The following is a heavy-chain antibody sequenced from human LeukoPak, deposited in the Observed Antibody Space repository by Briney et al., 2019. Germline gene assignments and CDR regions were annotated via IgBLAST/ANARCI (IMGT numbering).Heavy chain of an antibody. J-gene: IGHJ4*02. Sequence: SVKVSCKASGYTFTSYGISWVRQAPGQGLEWMGGIIPIFGTANYAQKFQGRVTITADESTSTAYMELSSLRSEDTAVYYCARGPAYSSSWYALDYWGQGTLVTVSS. CDR1: GYTFTSYG. CDR2: IIPIFGTA. D-gene: IGHD6-13*01. V-gene: IGHV1-69*01. CDR3: ARGPAYSSSWYALDY.